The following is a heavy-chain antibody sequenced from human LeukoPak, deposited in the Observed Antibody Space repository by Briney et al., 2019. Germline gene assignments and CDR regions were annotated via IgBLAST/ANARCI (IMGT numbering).Heavy chain of an antibody. Sequence: SVKVSCKASGGTFSSYAISWVRQARGQGLEWMGGIIPIFGTANYAQKFQGRVTITADESTSTDSMELSSLRSEDTAVYYCASVDYYDRSGHMGTLDYWGQGTLVTVSS. CDR1: GGTFSSYA. CDR2: IIPIFGTA. V-gene: IGHV1-69*13. D-gene: IGHD3-22*01. J-gene: IGHJ4*02. CDR3: ASVDYYDRSGHMGTLDY.